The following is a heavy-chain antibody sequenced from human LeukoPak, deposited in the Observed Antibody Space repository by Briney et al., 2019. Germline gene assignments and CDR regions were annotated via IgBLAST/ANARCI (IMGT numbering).Heavy chain of an antibody. J-gene: IGHJ5*02. CDR3: VRSTYCSGGSCSHNWFDP. CDR2: IYYSGST. CDR1: GGSISSSSYY. D-gene: IGHD2-15*01. Sequence: SETLSLTCTVSGGSISSSSYYWGWIRQPPGKGLEWIGSIYYSGSTYYNPSLKSRVTISVDTSKNQFSLKLSSVTAADTAVYYCVRSTYCSGGSCSHNWFDPWDQGTLVTVSS. V-gene: IGHV4-39*07.